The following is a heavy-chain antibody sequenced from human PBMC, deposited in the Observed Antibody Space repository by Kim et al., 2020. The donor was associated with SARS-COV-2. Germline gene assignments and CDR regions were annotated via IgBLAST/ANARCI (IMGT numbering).Heavy chain of an antibody. CDR3: AADRNYYGSGNYYPARWDC. D-gene: IGHD3-10*01. Sequence: SVKVSCQASGFTFTSSAIQWVRQTRGQRLEWIGWIVVGTGYTKNAQQFQERVIITRDRSTSTAYMELSSLRSEDTATYYCAADRNYYGSGNYYPARWDCWGQGTLVTVSS. CDR1: GFTFTSSA. CDR2: IVVGTGYT. J-gene: IGHJ4*02. V-gene: IGHV1-58*02.